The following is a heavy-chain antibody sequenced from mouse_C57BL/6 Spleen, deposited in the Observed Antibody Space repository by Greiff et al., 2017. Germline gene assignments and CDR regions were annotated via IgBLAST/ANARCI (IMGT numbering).Heavy chain of an antibody. CDR3: ARAYDGEPYWYFDV. J-gene: IGHJ1*03. V-gene: IGHV7-1*01. Sequence: EVMLVESGGGLVQSGRSLRLSCATSGFTFSDFYMEWVRQAPGKGLEWIAASRNKANDYTTEYSASVKGRFIVSRDTSQSILYLQMNALRAEDTAIYYCARAYDGEPYWYFDVWGTGTTVTVSS. D-gene: IGHD2-14*01. CDR2: SRNKANDYTT. CDR1: GFTFSDFY.